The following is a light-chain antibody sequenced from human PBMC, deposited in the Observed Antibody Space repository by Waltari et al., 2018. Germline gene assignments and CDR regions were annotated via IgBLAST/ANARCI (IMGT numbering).Light chain of an antibody. CDR2: DVT. CDR3: CSYAGRYNLV. Sequence: QSALTQPRPVSGSPGQAVTIACTGTTSDVGDSNFVSWYKQHPGKAPKRMIYDVTKRPSGVPDRFSGSKSGNTASLTISGLQAEDEADYYCCSYAGRYNLVFGGGTMLTVL. V-gene: IGLV2-11*01. J-gene: IGLJ2*01. CDR1: TSDVGDSNF.